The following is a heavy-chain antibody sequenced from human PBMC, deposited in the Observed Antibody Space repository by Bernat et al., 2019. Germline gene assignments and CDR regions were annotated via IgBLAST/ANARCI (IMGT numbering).Heavy chain of an antibody. Sequence: QVQLVQSGAEVKKPGSSVKVSCKASGGTFSSYAISWVRQAPGQGLEWMGGIIPIFGTANYAQKFQGRVTITADKSTSTAYMELSSLRSEDTAVYYCARAEFGVGATSTLVDYGMDVWGQGTTVTVSS. CDR2: IIPIFGTA. J-gene: IGHJ6*02. D-gene: IGHD1-26*01. CDR1: GGTFSSYA. CDR3: ARAEFGVGATSTLVDYGMDV. V-gene: IGHV1-69*06.